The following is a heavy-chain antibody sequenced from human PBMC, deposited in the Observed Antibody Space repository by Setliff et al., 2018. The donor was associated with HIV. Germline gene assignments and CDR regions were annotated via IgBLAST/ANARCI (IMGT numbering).Heavy chain of an antibody. V-gene: IGHV4-61*09. J-gene: IGHJ5*01. CDR2: VYSNGTT. Sequence: PSETLSLTCTVSGGPISSGNYFWSWIRQPAGKGLEWIGHVYSNGTTNFNASLKSRVIISRDTYKNHFSLTLSSVTAADTAVYHCVRGAATRYYDYIWGSYRYSSVLDSWGQGVLVTVSS. CDR1: GGPISSGNYF. CDR3: VRGAATRYYDYIWGSYRYSSVLDS. D-gene: IGHD3-16*02.